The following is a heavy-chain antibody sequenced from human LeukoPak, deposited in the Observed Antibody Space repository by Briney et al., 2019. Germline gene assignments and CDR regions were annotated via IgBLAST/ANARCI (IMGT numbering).Heavy chain of an antibody. V-gene: IGHV1-8*01. CDR3: ARANYPPAAGTY. CDR1: GYTFNSYD. D-gene: IGHD6-13*01. CDR2: MSPNSGNT. J-gene: IGHJ4*02. Sequence: ASVKVSCKGSGYTFNSYDINWVRQATGQGLEWMGWMSPNSGNTGYAQKFQGRVTMTRNTSISTAYMELSSLRSDDTAVYYCARANYPPAAGTYWGQGTLVTVSS.